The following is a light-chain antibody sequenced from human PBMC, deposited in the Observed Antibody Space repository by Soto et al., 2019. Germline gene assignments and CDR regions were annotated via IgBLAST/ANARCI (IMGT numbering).Light chain of an antibody. J-gene: IGLJ1*01. Sequence: QSVLTQPASVSGSPGQSITISCTGSSSDVGGYDHVSWYQQHPGKVPRLMIYDVSDRPSGVSDRFSGSKSGNTASLTISGLQAEDEADYYCSSFTCPTYVFATGTKVTVL. CDR3: SSFTCPTYV. CDR1: SSDVGGYDH. V-gene: IGLV2-14*03. CDR2: DVS.